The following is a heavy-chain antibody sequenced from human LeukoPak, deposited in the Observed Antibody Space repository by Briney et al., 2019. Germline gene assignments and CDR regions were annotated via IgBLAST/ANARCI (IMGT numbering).Heavy chain of an antibody. V-gene: IGHV4-4*07. CDR1: GRSINSYY. CDR3: GRQGYTASYYFLDY. J-gene: IGHJ4*02. CDR2: IYTTGTT. Sequence: PSETLSLTCTVSGRSINSYYWGWVRQSPWKGLEWIGRIYTTGTTQYNPSLKSRVTMSVDTSANQFSLNLRSMTAADTAVYFCGRQGYTASYYFLDYWSQGTLVTVS. D-gene: IGHD1-26*01.